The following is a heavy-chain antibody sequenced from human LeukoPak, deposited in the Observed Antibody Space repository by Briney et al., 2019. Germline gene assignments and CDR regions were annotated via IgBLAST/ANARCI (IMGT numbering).Heavy chain of an antibody. J-gene: IGHJ4*02. CDR3: ARDIPYDYGDYVFEMSLPSLGY. CDR1: GGTFSSYA. V-gene: IGHV1-69*04. D-gene: IGHD4-17*01. Sequence: GSSVKVSCKASGGTFSSYAISWVRQAPGQGLEWMGRIIPILGIANYAQKFQGRVTITADKSTSTAYMELSSLRSEDTAVYYCARDIPYDYGDYVFEMSLPSLGYWGQGTLVTVSS. CDR2: IIPILGIA.